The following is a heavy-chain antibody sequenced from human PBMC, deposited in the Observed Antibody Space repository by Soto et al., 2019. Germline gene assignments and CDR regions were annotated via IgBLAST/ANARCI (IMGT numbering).Heavy chain of an antibody. CDR1: GFTLGAYV. J-gene: IGHJ4*02. Sequence: QVPLVESGGGVVQPGGSVRLSCTASGFTLGAYVMHWVRQAQGKGPEWVAAISADGRDLFYAASVEGRFTISRDNSKNTLFLQMNSLTSEDTSVYSCAKSVPDPACRGGGCHRTFDYWGQGTLVTVSS. D-gene: IGHD2-15*01. CDR2: ISADGRDL. CDR3: AKSVPDPACRGGGCHRTFDY. V-gene: IGHV3-30*18.